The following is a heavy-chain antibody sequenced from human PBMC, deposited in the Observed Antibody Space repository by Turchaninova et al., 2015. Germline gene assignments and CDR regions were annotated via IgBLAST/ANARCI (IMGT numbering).Heavy chain of an antibody. CDR1: GVSFSGYY. V-gene: IGHV4-34*01. D-gene: IGHD6-19*01. CDR3: ARCIGSSGWYDI. Sequence: QVQLQQWGAGLLKPSETLSLTCAVDGVSFSGYYWIWIRQPPGTGLDWIWEIHHIGSTNYNPSLKSRVTISVDTSKNKFSLKLSSVTAADTAVYYCARCIGSSGWYDIWGQGTMVTVSS. J-gene: IGHJ3*02. CDR2: IHHIGST.